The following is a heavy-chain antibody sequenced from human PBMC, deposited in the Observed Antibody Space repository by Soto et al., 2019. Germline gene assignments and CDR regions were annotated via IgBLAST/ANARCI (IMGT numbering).Heavy chain of an antibody. CDR3: SRLPPEKRGLDAFDI. CDR1: GFTYSNAW. CDR2: IKSKANGETI. J-gene: IGHJ3*02. Sequence: GGSLILSCAGSGFTYSNAWMNWIRQAPGKGLEWVARIKSKANGETIEYTAPVKSRFSISRDDSKNAAYLQMNSLKTEDTAVYYCSRLPPEKRGLDAFDIWGRGTTVTVSS. D-gene: IGHD2-15*01. V-gene: IGHV3-15*01.